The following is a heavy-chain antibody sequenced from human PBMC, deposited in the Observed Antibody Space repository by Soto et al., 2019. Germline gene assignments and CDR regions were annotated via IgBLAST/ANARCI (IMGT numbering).Heavy chain of an antibody. V-gene: IGHV4-34*01. CDR1: GGTFSGYK. Sequence: QVQLQQWGAGLLKPSETLSLTCAVYGGTFSGYKWSWIRQPPGKGLEWIGEINHRGSTEYNPSLKSRVTILIATSKNQFALKLTSVTAADTALYYCARAVWGYNILTGYYRWFDPWGQGTLVTVSS. CDR3: ARAVWGYNILTGYYRWFDP. CDR2: INHRGST. D-gene: IGHD3-9*01. J-gene: IGHJ5*02.